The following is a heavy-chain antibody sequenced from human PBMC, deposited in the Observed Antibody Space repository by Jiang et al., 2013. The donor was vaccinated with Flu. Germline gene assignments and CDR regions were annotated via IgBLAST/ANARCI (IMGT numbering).Heavy chain of an antibody. CDR2: IYPRDSDT. Sequence: VQLLESGAEVKKPGESLKISCKGSGYRFSSYWIGWVRQKPGEGLEWMGIIYPRDSDTRYSPSFQGQVTISVDKSISTAYLQWSTLKASDTAVYYCARRGDQDYWGQGTLVTVSS. V-gene: IGHV5-51*01. CDR1: GYRFSSYW. CDR3: ARRGDQDY. J-gene: IGHJ4*02. D-gene: IGHD4-17*01.